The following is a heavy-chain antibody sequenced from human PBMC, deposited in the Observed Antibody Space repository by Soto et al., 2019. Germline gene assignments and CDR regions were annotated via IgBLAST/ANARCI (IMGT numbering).Heavy chain of an antibody. CDR3: AQDRTAILAEVSWLES. V-gene: IGHV3-30*18. CDR2: ISYDGSNK. J-gene: IGHJ5*02. D-gene: IGHD5-12*01. CDR1: GFTFNSHG. Sequence: QVLLVESGGGVVQPGGSLTLSCVSSGFTFNSHGMHWVRQAPGKGLEWVAVISYDGSNKYYEESVKGRFTISRDNSRNSVYLQLNSLRAEDTALYYCAQDRTAILAEVSWLESWGQGTLVTVSA.